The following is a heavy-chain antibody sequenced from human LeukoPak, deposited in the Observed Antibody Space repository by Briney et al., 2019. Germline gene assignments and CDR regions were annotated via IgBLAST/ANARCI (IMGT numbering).Heavy chain of an antibody. D-gene: IGHD3-16*01. CDR2: IYPDDSDT. V-gene: IGHV5-51*01. CDR3: ATSTFGGGYYYYYMDV. Sequence: HGESLKISCRVSGYRFTYDWIGWVRQMPGKGLEWVGIIYPDDSDTRYSPSFEGQVTISADKSINTAFLQWSSLKASDTAMYYCATSTFGGGYYYYYMDVWGMGTSVIVPS. CDR1: GYRFTYDW. J-gene: IGHJ6*03.